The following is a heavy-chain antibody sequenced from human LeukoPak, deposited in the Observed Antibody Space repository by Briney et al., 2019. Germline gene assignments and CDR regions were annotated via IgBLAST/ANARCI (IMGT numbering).Heavy chain of an antibody. D-gene: IGHD6-13*01. CDR1: GGSFSGYY. CDR3: ARGPPLIAATGRYYFDY. Sequence: SGPGLVKPSETLSLTCAVYGGSFSGYYWSWIRQPPGKGLEWIGEINHSGSTNYNPSLKSRVTISVDTSKNQFSLKLSSVTAADTAVYYCARGPPLIAATGRYYFDYWGQGTLVTVSS. V-gene: IGHV4-34*01. CDR2: INHSGST. J-gene: IGHJ4*02.